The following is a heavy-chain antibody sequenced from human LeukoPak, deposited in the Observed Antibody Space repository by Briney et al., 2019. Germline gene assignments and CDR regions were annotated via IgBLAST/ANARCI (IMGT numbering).Heavy chain of an antibody. Sequence: SSETLSLTCTVSGYSISSGYYWGWIRQPPGKGLEWIGSIYHSGSTYYNPSLKSRATISLDTSRNQFSLKLNSVTAADTAVYYCAKSNGYGLVDIWGQGTMVTVSS. V-gene: IGHV4-38-2*02. CDR1: GYSISSGYY. D-gene: IGHD3-10*01. CDR2: IYHSGST. J-gene: IGHJ3*02. CDR3: AKSNGYGLVDI.